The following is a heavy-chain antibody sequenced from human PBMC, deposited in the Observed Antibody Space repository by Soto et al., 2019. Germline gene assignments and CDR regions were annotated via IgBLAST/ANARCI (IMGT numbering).Heavy chain of an antibody. CDR2: MNPNSGNT. J-gene: IGHJ6*03. V-gene: IGHV1-8*01. CDR3: ARGVKYDFWSGYYTVNGIGYMDV. CDR1: GYTFTSYD. D-gene: IGHD3-3*01. Sequence: ASVKVSCKASGYTFTSYDINLVRHATGQGLEWMGWMNPNSGNTGYAQKFQGRVTMTRNTSISTAYMELSSLRSEDTAVYYCARGVKYDFWSGYYTVNGIGYMDVWGKGTTVTVSS.